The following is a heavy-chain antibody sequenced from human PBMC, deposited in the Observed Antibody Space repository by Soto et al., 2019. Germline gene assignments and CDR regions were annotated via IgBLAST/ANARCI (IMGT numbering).Heavy chain of an antibody. CDR1: GFTFSSYA. CDR2: ISYDGSNK. Sequence: GGSLRLSCAASGFTFSSYAMHWVRQAPGKGLEWVAVISYDGSNKYYADSVKGRFTISRDNSKNTLYLQMNSLRAEDTAVYYCAREHSSGWALNWFDPWGQGTLVAVSS. J-gene: IGHJ5*01. D-gene: IGHD6-19*01. CDR3: AREHSSGWALNWFDP. V-gene: IGHV3-30-3*01.